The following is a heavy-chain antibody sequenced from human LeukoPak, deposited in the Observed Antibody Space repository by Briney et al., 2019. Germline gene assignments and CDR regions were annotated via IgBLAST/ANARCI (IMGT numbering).Heavy chain of an antibody. V-gene: IGHV1-8*03. D-gene: IGHD5-12*01. CDR1: GYTFTSYD. Sequence: GASVKVSCKASGYTFTSYDINWVRQATGQGLEWMGWMNPNSGNTGYAQKFQGRVTITRNTSISTAYMELSSLRSEDTAVYYCARAESGYDSSYYYYYMDVWGKGTTVTVSS. J-gene: IGHJ6*03. CDR2: MNPNSGNT. CDR3: ARAESGYDSSYYYYYMDV.